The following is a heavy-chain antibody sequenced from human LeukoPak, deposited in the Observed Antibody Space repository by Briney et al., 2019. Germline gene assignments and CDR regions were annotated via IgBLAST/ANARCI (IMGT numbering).Heavy chain of an antibody. CDR2: ISGSGGST. V-gene: IGHV3-23*01. Sequence: PGGSLRLSCAASGFTFSSYAMSWVRQAPGKGLEWVSAISGSGGSTYYADSVKGRFTISRDNSKNTLYLQMNSLRAEDTAVYYCAKESKDIVVVGLFDYWGQGPRSPSPQ. CDR1: GFTFSSYA. D-gene: IGHD2-2*01. CDR3: AKESKDIVVVGLFDY. J-gene: IGHJ4*02.